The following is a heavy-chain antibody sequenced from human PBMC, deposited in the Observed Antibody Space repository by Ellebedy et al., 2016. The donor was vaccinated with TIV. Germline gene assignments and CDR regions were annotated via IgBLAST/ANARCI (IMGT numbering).Heavy chain of an antibody. V-gene: IGHV3-64*01. CDR2: ISSNGGTI. CDR1: GFTFSSYA. CDR3: ARGLHSFGSDH. Sequence: GGSLRLSCAVSGFTFSSYAMHWVRQAPGKGLEYVSAISSNGGTIYYANSVKGRFTVSRDNSKNTLYLQMGSLRAEDMAVYYCARGLHSFGSDHWGQGTLVTVSS. D-gene: IGHD3-10*01. J-gene: IGHJ4*02.